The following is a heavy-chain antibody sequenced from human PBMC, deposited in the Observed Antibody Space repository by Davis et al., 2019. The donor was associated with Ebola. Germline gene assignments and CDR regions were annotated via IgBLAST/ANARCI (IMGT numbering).Heavy chain of an antibody. Sequence: GESLKISCAASGFTFSNYNMNWVRQAPGKGLEWVSGISGSGGSTYYADSVKGRFTISRDNSKNTLYLQMNSLRDEDTAVYYCAKDLGRGWYGYYFDYWGQGTLVTVSS. CDR1: GFTFSNYN. CDR3: AKDLGRGWYGYYFDY. V-gene: IGHV3-23*01. D-gene: IGHD6-19*01. J-gene: IGHJ4*02. CDR2: ISGSGGST.